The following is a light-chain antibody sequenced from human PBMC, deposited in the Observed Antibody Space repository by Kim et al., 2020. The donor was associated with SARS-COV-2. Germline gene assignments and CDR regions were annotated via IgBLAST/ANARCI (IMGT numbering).Light chain of an antibody. Sequence: PGESATLSCRASQSVGTNLAWYQQKPGQAPRLLIYGASTRATGIPARFSGSGSGSEFTLTISSLQSEDFAIYYCQQYNKWPPLTFGGGTKVDIK. CDR2: GAS. CDR1: QSVGTN. J-gene: IGKJ4*01. V-gene: IGKV3-15*01. CDR3: QQYNKWPPLT.